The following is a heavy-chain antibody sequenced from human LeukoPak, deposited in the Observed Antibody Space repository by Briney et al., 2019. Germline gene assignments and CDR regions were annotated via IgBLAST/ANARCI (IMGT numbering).Heavy chain of an antibody. Sequence: PSETLSLTCAVYGGSFSGYYWSWIRQPPGKGLEWIGEINHSGSTNYNPPLKSRVTISVDTSKNQFSLKLSSVTAADTAVYYCARLNYYYGMDVWGQGTTVTVSS. CDR1: GGSFSGYY. CDR2: INHSGST. CDR3: ARLNYYYGMDV. J-gene: IGHJ6*02. V-gene: IGHV4-34*01.